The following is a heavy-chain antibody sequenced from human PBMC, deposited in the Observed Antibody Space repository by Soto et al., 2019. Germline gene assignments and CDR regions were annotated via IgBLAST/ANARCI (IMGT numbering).Heavy chain of an antibody. Sequence: SETLSLTCNVSGGPINSPDYYWTWIRQSPGKGLEWIGYLYFNGGTQYTPSLRTPISISLDTSKNQFSLKLSSVTAADTAVYYCARHRRGYSSSSAVDYWGQGTLVTVSS. CDR1: GGPINSPDYY. V-gene: IGHV4-30-4*01. J-gene: IGHJ4*02. CDR2: LYFNGGT. D-gene: IGHD6-6*01. CDR3: ARHRRGYSSSSAVDY.